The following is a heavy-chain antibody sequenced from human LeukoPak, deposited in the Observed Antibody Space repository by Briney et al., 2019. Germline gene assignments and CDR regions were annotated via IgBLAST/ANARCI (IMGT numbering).Heavy chain of an antibody. Sequence: GGSLRLSCAASGFIFSNYWMSWVRQPPGKGLEWVANIKQDGSEKQYVDSVKGRFTISRDNTKKSLYLQMNSLRAEDTAVYYCARDGDPKPFDYWGRGTLVTVSS. V-gene: IGHV3-7*03. CDR3: ARDGDPKPFDY. CDR2: IKQDGSEK. J-gene: IGHJ4*02. D-gene: IGHD3-10*01. CDR1: GFIFSNYW.